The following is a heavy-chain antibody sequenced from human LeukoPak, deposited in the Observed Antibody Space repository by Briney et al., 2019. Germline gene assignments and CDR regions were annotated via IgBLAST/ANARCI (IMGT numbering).Heavy chain of an antibody. J-gene: IGHJ4*02. CDR1: GGSINGYY. Sequence: SETLFHTCTVSGGSINGYYWTWIRLPPGKELEWIGYMYYSGSTNYNPSLKSRVTMSVDTPKNQLSLKLSSVTAADTAVYYCARRATSGSPYYLDYWGQGTLVTVSS. CDR3: ARRATSGSPYYLDY. CDR2: MYYSGST. D-gene: IGHD3-10*01. V-gene: IGHV4-59*01.